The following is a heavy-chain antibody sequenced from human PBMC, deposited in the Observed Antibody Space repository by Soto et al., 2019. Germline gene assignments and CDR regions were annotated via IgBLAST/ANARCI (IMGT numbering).Heavy chain of an antibody. CDR3: AKDRGYYDSSGYYDFDY. CDR2: ISGSGGST. J-gene: IGHJ4*02. V-gene: IGHV3-23*01. D-gene: IGHD3-22*01. Sequence: GGSLRLSCAASGFTFSSYAMSWVRQAPGKGLEWVSAISGSGGSTYYADSVKGRFTISRGNSKNTLYLQMNSLRAEDTAVYYCAKDRGYYDSSGYYDFDYWGQGTLV. CDR1: GFTFSSYA.